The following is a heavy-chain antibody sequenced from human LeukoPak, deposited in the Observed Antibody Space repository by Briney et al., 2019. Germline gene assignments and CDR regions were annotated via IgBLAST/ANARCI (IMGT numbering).Heavy chain of an antibody. CDR2: ITEDGSEK. V-gene: IGHV3-7*01. Sequence: GGSLRLSCAASGFSFGSYWMNWVRQAPGKGLQWVANITEDGSEKYYGDSVKGRFTISRDSAKNALYLQMNSLRAEDTAVYYCARLGLGGYSYSLDYWGQGTLVTGSS. CDR1: GFSFGSYW. J-gene: IGHJ4*02. CDR3: ARLGLGGYSYSLDY. D-gene: IGHD2-21*01.